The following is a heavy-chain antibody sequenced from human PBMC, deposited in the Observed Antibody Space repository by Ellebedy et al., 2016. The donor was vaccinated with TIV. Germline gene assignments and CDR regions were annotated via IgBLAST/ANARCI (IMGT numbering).Heavy chain of an antibody. CDR3: AKAYCGGDCTHHDAFDI. Sequence: GESLKISXAASGFTFDDYAMHWVRQAPGKGLEWVSLISWDGGSTYYADSVKGRFTISRDNSKNSLYLQMNSLRAEDTALYYCAKAYCGGDCTHHDAFDIWGQGTMVTVSS. CDR2: ISWDGGST. J-gene: IGHJ3*02. V-gene: IGHV3-43D*03. D-gene: IGHD2-21*02. CDR1: GFTFDDYA.